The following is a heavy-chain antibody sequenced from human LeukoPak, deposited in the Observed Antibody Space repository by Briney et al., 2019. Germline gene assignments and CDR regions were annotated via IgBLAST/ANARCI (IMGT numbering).Heavy chain of an antibody. CDR1: GFTFSKYA. V-gene: IGHV3-64*01. D-gene: IGHD3-10*01. CDR3: ARGPGFDY. Sequence: GGSLRLSCAASGFTFSKYAMHWVRQAPGKGLEYVSTISSNGGSTFHANSVKGRFTISRDNSKNTLYLQMNSLRAEDTAVYYCARGPGFDYWGQGTLVTVSS. J-gene: IGHJ4*02. CDR2: ISSNGGST.